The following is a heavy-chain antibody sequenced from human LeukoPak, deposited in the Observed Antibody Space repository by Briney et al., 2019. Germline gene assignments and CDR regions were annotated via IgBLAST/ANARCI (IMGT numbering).Heavy chain of an antibody. CDR1: GFTFSSYW. Sequence: PGGSLRLSCAASGFTFSSYWMSWVRQAPGKGLEWVANIKQDGSEKYYVDSVKGRFTISRDNAKNSLYLRMNSLRAEDTAVYYCARGGRWLQFTLWDYWGQGTLVTVSS. CDR2: IKQDGSEK. D-gene: IGHD5-24*01. CDR3: ARGGRWLQFTLWDY. J-gene: IGHJ4*02. V-gene: IGHV3-7*01.